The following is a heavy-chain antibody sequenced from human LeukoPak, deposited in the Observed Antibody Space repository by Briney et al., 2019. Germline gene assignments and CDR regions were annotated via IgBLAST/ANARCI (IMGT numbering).Heavy chain of an antibody. J-gene: IGHJ3*02. CDR2: ISISGDNK. V-gene: IGHV3-23*01. CDR1: GFTFSDYA. D-gene: IGHD5-18*01. CDR3: ATGYRYGNDAFDI. Sequence: GGSLRLSCAASGFTFSDYAMSWVRQGPGKGLQWVSTISISGDNKYYADSVKGRFTISRDNSKNTLYLQMNSLRAEDTAVYYCATGYRYGNDAFDIWGQGTMVTVSS.